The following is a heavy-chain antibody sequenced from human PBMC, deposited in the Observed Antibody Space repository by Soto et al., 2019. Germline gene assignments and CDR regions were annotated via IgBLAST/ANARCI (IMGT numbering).Heavy chain of an antibody. J-gene: IGHJ6*02. D-gene: IGHD2-15*01. V-gene: IGHV3-30*18. CDR1: GFTFSSYG. CDR2: ISYDGSNK. CDR3: AKGRDYGMDV. Sequence: ESGGGVVQPGRSLRLSCAASGFTFSSYGMHWVRQAPGKGLEWVAVISYDGSNKYYADSVKGRFTISRDNSKNTLYLQMNSLRAEDTAVYYCAKGRDYGMDVWGQGTTVTVSS.